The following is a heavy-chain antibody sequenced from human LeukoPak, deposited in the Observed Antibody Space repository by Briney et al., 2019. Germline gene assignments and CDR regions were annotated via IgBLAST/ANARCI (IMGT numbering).Heavy chain of an antibody. CDR2: IKQDGNEK. CDR1: GFAFSSYW. Sequence: GGSLRLSCAGSGFAFSSYWMSWVRQAPGKGLEWVANIKQDGNEKYYVDSVKGRFTISRDNAKNSLYLQMNSLRAEDTAVYYCARDRRGNSGYYYFDCWGQGTLVTVSS. CDR3: ARDRRGNSGYYYFDC. D-gene: IGHD5-12*01. J-gene: IGHJ4*02. V-gene: IGHV3-7*01.